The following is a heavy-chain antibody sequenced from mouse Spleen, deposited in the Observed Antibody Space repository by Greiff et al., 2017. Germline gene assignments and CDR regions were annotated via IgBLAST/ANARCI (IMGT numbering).Heavy chain of an antibody. J-gene: IGHJ2*01. Sequence: EVKLVESGGDLVKPGGSLKLSCAASGFTFSSYGMSWVRQTPDKRLEWVATISSGGSYTYYPDSVKGRFTISRDNAKNTLYLQMSSLKSEDTAMYYYARQYYGPLDYWGQGTTLTVSS. CDR3: ARQYYGPLDY. CDR1: GFTFSSYG. CDR2: ISSGGSYT. D-gene: IGHD1-1*01. V-gene: IGHV5-6*01.